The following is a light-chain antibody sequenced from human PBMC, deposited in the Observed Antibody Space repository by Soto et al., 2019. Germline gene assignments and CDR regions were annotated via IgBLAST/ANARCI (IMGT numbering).Light chain of an antibody. CDR3: QKFNTAPLT. J-gene: IGKJ5*01. CDR1: QDISVY. CDR2: SAS. V-gene: IGKV1-27*01. Sequence: DIQMTQSPSSLSASVGDRVTITCRASQDISVYLAWYQQKPGKVPKLLIYSASTLQSGVPSRFNGSGSGTDFTLTISSLQPEDVATYYCQKFNTAPLTFGQGTRLEIK.